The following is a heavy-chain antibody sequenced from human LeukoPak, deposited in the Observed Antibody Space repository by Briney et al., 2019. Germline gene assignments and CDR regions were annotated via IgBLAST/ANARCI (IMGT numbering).Heavy chain of an antibody. Sequence: PSETLSLTCSVSGGSISSSFWSWIRQPAGKGLEWIGRIYSSGTTNYDPSLKSRVTMSVDTSKSQFSLKLSSVTAADTAVYYCARGLGPNWFDPWGQGTLVTVSS. J-gene: IGHJ5*02. CDR2: IYSSGTT. V-gene: IGHV4-4*07. CDR3: ARGLGPNWFDP. D-gene: IGHD5-12*01. CDR1: GGSISSSF.